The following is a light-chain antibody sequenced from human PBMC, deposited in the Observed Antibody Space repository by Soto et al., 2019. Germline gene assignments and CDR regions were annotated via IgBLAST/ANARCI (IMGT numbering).Light chain of an antibody. V-gene: IGKV1-33*01. CDR3: HQSYITPPT. J-gene: IGKJ4*01. CDR1: EGITTY. CDR2: GAS. Sequence: EIQMTESPSTLSASVGDTVSITCRASEGITTYLAWHQQTPGRAPRLLFYGASNWETGVPARFSGSGSGTDFTFTISSLQPEDIAAYYCHQSYITPPTFGGGTKVDIK.